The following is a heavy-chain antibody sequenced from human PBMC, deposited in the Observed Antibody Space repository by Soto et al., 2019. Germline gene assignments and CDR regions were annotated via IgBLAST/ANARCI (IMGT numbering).Heavy chain of an antibody. V-gene: IGHV1-69*02. J-gene: IGHJ5*02. D-gene: IGHD2-15*01. CDR3: ARGGLGVVAAENWFDP. Sequence: QVQLVQSGAEVKKPGSSVKVSCKASGGTFSSYTISWVRQAPGQGLEWMGRIIPILGIANYAQKFQGRVTITADKSTSTADMELSSLRSEDTAVYYCARGGLGVVAAENWFDPWGQGTLVTVSS. CDR1: GGTFSSYT. CDR2: IIPILGIA.